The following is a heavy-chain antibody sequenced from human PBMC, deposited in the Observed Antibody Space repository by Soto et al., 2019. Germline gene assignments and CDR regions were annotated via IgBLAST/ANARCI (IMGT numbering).Heavy chain of an antibody. V-gene: IGHV1-18*01. CDR3: ARVFRLAVESSCFDY. Sequence: EASVKVSCKASGYKFTGYGIGWVRQAPGQGLEWMGWISAYNGNPSYAQKFQGRVTMTTDTSTSTAYMELRRLRADDTAVYFCARVFRLAVESSCFDYWGQGTLVTVYS. J-gene: IGHJ4*02. D-gene: IGHD6-19*01. CDR2: ISAYNGNP. CDR1: GYKFTGYG.